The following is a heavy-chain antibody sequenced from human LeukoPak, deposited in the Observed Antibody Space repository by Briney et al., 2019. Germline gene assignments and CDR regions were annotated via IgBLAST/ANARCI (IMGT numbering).Heavy chain of an antibody. D-gene: IGHD6-19*01. Sequence: ASVEVSCKASGYTFTGYYMHWVRQAPGQGLEWMGWINPNSGGTNYAQKFQGRVTMTRDTSISTAYMELSRLRSDDTAVYYCARWSIAVADFYFDYWGQGTLVTVSS. J-gene: IGHJ4*02. CDR1: GYTFTGYY. V-gene: IGHV1-2*02. CDR2: INPNSGGT. CDR3: ARWSIAVADFYFDY.